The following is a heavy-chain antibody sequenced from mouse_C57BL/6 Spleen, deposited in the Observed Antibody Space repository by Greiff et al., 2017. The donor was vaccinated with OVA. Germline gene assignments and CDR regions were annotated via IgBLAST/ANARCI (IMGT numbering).Heavy chain of an antibody. CDR2: INPGSGGT. CDR3: ARRTGKDAMDY. J-gene: IGHJ4*01. D-gene: IGHD4-1*01. CDR1: GYAFTNYL. V-gene: IGHV1-54*01. Sequence: QVQLQQSGAELVRPGTSVKVSCKASGYAFTNYLIEWVKQRPGQGLEWIGVINPGSGGTNYNEKFKGKATLTADKSSSTAYMQLSSLTSEDSAVYVCARRTGKDAMDYWGQGTSVTVSS.